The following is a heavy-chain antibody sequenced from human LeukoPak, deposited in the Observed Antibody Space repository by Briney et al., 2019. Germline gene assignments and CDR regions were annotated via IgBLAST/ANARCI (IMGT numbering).Heavy chain of an antibody. CDR3: AKDLYDSSGYYYLFDY. D-gene: IGHD3-22*01. CDR2: ISGIGGST. Sequence: GRSLRLSCAASVFTSSSYAMSWVRPAPAQGLEWISAISGIGGSTYYADSAKGRFTISRDNSKNTLYLQMNSLRAEDTAVYYCAKDLYDSSGYYYLFDYWGQGTLVTVSS. CDR1: VFTSSSYA. V-gene: IGHV3-23*01. J-gene: IGHJ4*02.